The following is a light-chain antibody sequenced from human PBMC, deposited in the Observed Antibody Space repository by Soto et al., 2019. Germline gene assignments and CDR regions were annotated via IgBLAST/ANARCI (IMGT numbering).Light chain of an antibody. CDR3: NSYTSSSTYV. V-gene: IGLV1-40*01. CDR2: DVT. Sequence: QSVLTQPPSVSGAPGQRVTISCTGSSSNIGAGYDVHWYQQLPGTAPKLMIYDVTNRPSGVSYRFSGSKSGNTASLTISGLQAEDEADYYCNSYTSSSTYVFGTGTKLTVL. CDR1: SSNIGAGYD. J-gene: IGLJ1*01.